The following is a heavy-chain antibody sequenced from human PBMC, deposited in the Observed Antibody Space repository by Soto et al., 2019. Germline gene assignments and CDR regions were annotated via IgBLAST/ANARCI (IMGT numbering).Heavy chain of an antibody. CDR1: GFTFSSFA. CDR2: ISGRGGTT. CDR3: ANTPYCGGDCFVFYFDN. Sequence: EVQLLESGGGLVQPGGSLRLSCVASGFTFSSFAVTWVRQAPGKGLEWVSAISGRGGTTYYAYYVKGRFTISRDNSKNTLYLQMNSLGAEDTAVYYCANTPYCGGDCFVFYFDNWGQGTLVTVSS. V-gene: IGHV3-23*01. D-gene: IGHD2-21*02. J-gene: IGHJ4*02.